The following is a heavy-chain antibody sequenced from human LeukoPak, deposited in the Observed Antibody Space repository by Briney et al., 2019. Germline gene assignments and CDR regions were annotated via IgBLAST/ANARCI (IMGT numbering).Heavy chain of an antibody. CDR1: GASISNSSNF. V-gene: IGHV4-39*07. Sequence: SETLSLTCTVSGASISNSSNFWGWIRQPPGKGLEWLGSIHSSGSTFYNPSLKSRVTISVDTSRKQFSLKLSSVTAADTAVYYCARPGRGMAAAVRGFGYFQHWGQGTLVTVSS. CDR2: IHSSGST. CDR3: ARPGRGMAAAVRGFGYFQH. J-gene: IGHJ1*01. D-gene: IGHD6-13*01.